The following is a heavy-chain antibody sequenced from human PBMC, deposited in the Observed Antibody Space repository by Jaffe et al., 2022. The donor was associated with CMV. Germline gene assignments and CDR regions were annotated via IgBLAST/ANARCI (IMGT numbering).Heavy chain of an antibody. CDR1: GGSISSSSYY. CDR2: IYYSGST. J-gene: IGHJ6*03. CDR3: AGFGWPPKYYYYYMDV. Sequence: QLQLQESGPGLVKPSETLSLTCTVSGGSISSSSYYWGWIRQPPGKGLEWIGSIYYSGSTYYNPSLKSRVTISVDTSKNQFSLKLSSVTAADTAVYYCAGFGWPPKYYYYYMDVWGKGTTVTVSS. V-gene: IGHV4-39*01. D-gene: IGHD6-19*01.